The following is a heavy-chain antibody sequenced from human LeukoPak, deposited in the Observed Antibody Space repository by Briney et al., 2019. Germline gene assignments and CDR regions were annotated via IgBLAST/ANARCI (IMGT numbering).Heavy chain of an antibody. V-gene: IGHV4-59*01. Sequence: SETLSLTCTVSGGSISSYYWSWIRQPPGKGLEWIGYIYYSGSTNYNPSLKSRVTISVDTSKNQFSLKLSSVTAADTAVYYCARAKYDFWSAYYTWWFDPWGQGTLVTVSS. CDR3: ARAKYDFWSAYYTWWFDP. CDR2: IYYSGST. CDR1: GGSISSYY. D-gene: IGHD3-3*01. J-gene: IGHJ5*02.